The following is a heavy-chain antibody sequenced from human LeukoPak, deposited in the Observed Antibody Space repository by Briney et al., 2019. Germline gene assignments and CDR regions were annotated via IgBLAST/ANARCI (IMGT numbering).Heavy chain of an antibody. J-gene: IGHJ4*02. D-gene: IGHD4-17*01. Sequence: PGGSLRLSCTASGFPFRVRWMHWVRQAPGKGLVWISLIKKDGFFSTYADSVKGRFTISRDDAKNTLYLQMDSLRAEDTALYYCAKGGGDYALLEGPKDYWGQGTLVTVSS. CDR1: GFPFRVRW. V-gene: IGHV3-74*03. CDR3: AKGGGDYALLEGPKDY. CDR2: IKKDGFFS.